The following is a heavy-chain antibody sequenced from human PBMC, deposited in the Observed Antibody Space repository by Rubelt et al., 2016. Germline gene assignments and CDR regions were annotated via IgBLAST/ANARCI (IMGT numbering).Heavy chain of an antibody. V-gene: IGHV4-34*01. J-gene: IGHJ4*02. D-gene: IGHD3-10*01. Sequence: QVQLQQWGAGLLKPSETLSLTCAVYGGSFSGYYWSWIRQPTGKGLEWIGEINHSGSTNYNPSLKSRVTISVATSKNPFSLKLSAGTAAETVVYYCASRGRYYGSGSYPPRTGIVDYWGQGTLVTVSS. CDR2: INHSGST. CDR3: ASRGRYYGSGSYPPRTGIVDY. CDR1: GGSFSGYY.